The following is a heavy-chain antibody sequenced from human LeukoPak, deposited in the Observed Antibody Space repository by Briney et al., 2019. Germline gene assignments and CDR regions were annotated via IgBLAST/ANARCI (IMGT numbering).Heavy chain of an antibody. CDR3: ARSGLSSAHRLTQGY. V-gene: IGHV1-18*01. CDR2: ISAYNGNT. Sequence: ASVKVSCKASGYTFTSYGISWVRQAPGQGLEWMGWISAYNGNTNYAQNLQARVTMPTDTSTSTAYMQLRSLRSDDTAVYYCARSGLSSAHRLTQGYWGQGTLVTVSS. J-gene: IGHJ4*02. D-gene: IGHD1-14*01. CDR1: GYTFTSYG.